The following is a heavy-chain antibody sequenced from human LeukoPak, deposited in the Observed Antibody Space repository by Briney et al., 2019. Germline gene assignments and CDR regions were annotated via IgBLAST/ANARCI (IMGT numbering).Heavy chain of an antibody. J-gene: IGHJ4*02. CDR3: AKDSSGNDY. CDR2: IKSDGSST. V-gene: IGHV3-74*01. D-gene: IGHD3-22*01. Sequence: VWVSRIKSDGSSTSYADSVKGRFTISRDNSKNTLYLQMNSLRAEDTAVYYCAKDSSGNDYWGQGTLVTVSS.